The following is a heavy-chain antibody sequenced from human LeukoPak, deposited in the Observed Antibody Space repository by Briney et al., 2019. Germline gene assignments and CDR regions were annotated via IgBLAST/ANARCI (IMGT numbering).Heavy chain of an antibody. D-gene: IGHD4-17*01. CDR3: ASKSSDHGELRFDY. V-gene: IGHV4-61*01. CDR1: GGSVSSGSYY. CDR2: IYYIGST. J-gene: IGHJ4*02. Sequence: SETLSLTCTVSGGSVSSGSYYWSWIRQPPGKGLEWIGYIYYIGSTNYGPSLKSRATISVDTSKNQFSLKLSSVTAADTAVYYCASKSSDHGELRFDYWGQGALVTVSS.